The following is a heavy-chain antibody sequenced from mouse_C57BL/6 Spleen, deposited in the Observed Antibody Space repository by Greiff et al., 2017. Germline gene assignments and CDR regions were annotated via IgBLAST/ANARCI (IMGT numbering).Heavy chain of an antibody. CDR2: INPSTGGT. CDR1: GYSFTGYY. D-gene: IGHD1-1*01. CDR3: AAYYYGSSYADWFAY. J-gene: IGHJ3*01. V-gene: IGHV1-42*01. Sequence: VQLQQSGPELVKPGASVKISCKASGYSFTGYYMNWVKQSPEKSLEWIGEINPSTGGTTYNQKFKAKATLTVDKSSSTAYMQHKSLTSEDSAVYYCAAYYYGSSYADWFAYWGQGTLVTVSA.